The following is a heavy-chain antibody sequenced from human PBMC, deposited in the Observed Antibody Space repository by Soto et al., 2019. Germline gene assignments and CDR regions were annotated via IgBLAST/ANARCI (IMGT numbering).Heavy chain of an antibody. CDR1: GFTFSSYS. D-gene: IGHD4-17*01. CDR2: ISSSSSTI. V-gene: IGHV3-48*01. J-gene: IGHJ4*02. Sequence: EVQLVESGGGLVQPGGSLRLSCAASGFTFSSYSMNWVRQAPGKGLEWVSYISSSSSTIYYADSVKGRFTISRDNATNSLYLQMNSLRAEDVAAYYCVRDLNYGLFDSWGQGTMVTVSS. CDR3: VRDLNYGLFDS.